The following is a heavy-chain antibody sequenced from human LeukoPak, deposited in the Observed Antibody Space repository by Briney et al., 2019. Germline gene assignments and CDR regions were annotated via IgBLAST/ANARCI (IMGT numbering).Heavy chain of an antibody. CDR3: ANLGFCRGGTCFDS. J-gene: IGHJ4*02. D-gene: IGHD2-15*01. CDR1: GFTCSSYG. CDR2: IRYDGNNE. V-gene: IGHV3-30*02. Sequence: GGSLRLSCAASGFTCSSYGMHWVRQAPGKGLEWVAFIRYDGNNEYYADSVKGRFTVSRDNSKNTLYLQMNSLRAEDTAVYYCANLGFCRGGTCFDSWGQGTLVTVSS.